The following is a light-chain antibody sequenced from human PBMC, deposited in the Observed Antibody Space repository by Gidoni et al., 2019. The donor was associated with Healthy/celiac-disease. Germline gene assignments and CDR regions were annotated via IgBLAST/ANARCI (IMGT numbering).Light chain of an antibody. J-gene: IGKJ1*01. Sequence: EIVLTQSPATLSLSPGERAPLSCRASQSVSSYLAWYQQNPGQAPRLLIYDASNRATGIPARFRGSGSGTDFTLTISSLEPEDFAVYYCQQRSDLPPWTFGQGTKVEIK. V-gene: IGKV3-11*01. CDR1: QSVSSY. CDR2: DAS. CDR3: QQRSDLPPWT.